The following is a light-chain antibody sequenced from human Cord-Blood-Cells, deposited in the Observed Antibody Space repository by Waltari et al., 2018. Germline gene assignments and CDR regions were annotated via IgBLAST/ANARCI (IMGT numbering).Light chain of an antibody. CDR3: QQSYSTPIT. CDR1: QSISSY. V-gene: IGKV1-39*01. Sequence: DIQMTPSPSSLSASVGDRVTITCRASQSISSYLNWYHQKPGKAPKLLIYAASSLQSGVPSRFSGSGSGTDFNLTISSLQPEDFATYYCQQSYSTPITFGQGTRLEIK. J-gene: IGKJ5*01. CDR2: AAS.